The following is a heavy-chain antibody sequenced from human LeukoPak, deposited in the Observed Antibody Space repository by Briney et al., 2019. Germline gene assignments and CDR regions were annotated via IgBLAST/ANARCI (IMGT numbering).Heavy chain of an antibody. Sequence: GGSLRLSCAASGFTFSKYAMTWVRQAPGKGLEWVASISSSSTYIYYADSVKGRFTISRDNAKNSLSLQMNSLRAEDTAVYYCARDRSPKCSGGSCYLDYWGQGTLVTVSS. V-gene: IGHV3-21*01. CDR2: ISSSSTYI. CDR1: GFTFSKYA. D-gene: IGHD2-15*01. CDR3: ARDRSPKCSGGSCYLDY. J-gene: IGHJ4*02.